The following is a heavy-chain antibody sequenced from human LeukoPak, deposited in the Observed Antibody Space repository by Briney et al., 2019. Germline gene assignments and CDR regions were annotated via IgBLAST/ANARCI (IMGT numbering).Heavy chain of an antibody. CDR2: IKQDGSEK. Sequence: GGSLRLSCAASGFTFSSYWMSWVRQAPGKGLEWVANIKQDGSEKYYVDSVKGRFTISRDNAKNSLYLQMNSLRAEDTAVYYCARGPMTTKTHGMDVWGQGTTVTVSS. V-gene: IGHV3-7*01. CDR1: GFTFSSYW. D-gene: IGHD3-22*01. CDR3: ARGPMTTKTHGMDV. J-gene: IGHJ6*02.